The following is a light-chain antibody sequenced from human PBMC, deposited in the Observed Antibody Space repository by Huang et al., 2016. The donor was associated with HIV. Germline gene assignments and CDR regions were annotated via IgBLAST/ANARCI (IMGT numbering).Light chain of an antibody. CDR3: QQSYNMPYT. CDR2: DAT. J-gene: IGKJ2*01. CDR1: KNIRSY. Sequence: DIQVTQSPSSLSTSVGDRVTITCRASKNIRSYLNWYQQKPGTAPKLLIYDATNLQSGGPSRFSAGGSGTDFTLTISSLQPEDLATYYCQQSYNMPYTFGQGTMLEIK. V-gene: IGKV1-39*01.